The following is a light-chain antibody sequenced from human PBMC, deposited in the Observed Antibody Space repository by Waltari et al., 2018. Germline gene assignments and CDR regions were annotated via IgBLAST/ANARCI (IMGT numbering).Light chain of an antibody. Sequence: QSALTQPASVSGSPGQSISISCPRTHSDVGTFKLFSWYQQHPGKAPKLMIYEVNKRPSSISDRFSGSKSGNTASLTISGLQAEDEADYYCCSYAGSSPVFGGGTKLTVL. V-gene: IGLV2-23*02. CDR3: CSYAGSSPV. CDR2: EVN. J-gene: IGLJ3*02. CDR1: HSDVGTFKL.